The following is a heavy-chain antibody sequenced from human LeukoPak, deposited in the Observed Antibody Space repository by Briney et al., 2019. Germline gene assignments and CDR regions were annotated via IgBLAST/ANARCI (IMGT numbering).Heavy chain of an antibody. CDR1: GGTFSSYA. CDR3: AREYDSSGYYYYYYGMDV. Sequence: GASVKVSCKASGGTFSSYAISWVRQAPGQGLEWMGWISAYNGNTNYAQKLQGRVTMTTDTSTSTAYMELRSLRSDDTAVYYCAREYDSSGYYYYYYGMDVWGQGTTVTVSS. CDR2: ISAYNGNT. D-gene: IGHD3-22*01. J-gene: IGHJ6*02. V-gene: IGHV1-18*01.